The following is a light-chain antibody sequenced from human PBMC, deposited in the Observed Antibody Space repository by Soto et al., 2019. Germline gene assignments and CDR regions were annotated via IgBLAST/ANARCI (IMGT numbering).Light chain of an antibody. CDR1: QGISSY. CDR2: AAS. J-gene: IGKJ1*01. Sequence: AIRMTQSPSTLSASTVDRATITCLASQGISSYLSWYQQKPCKAPKLLIYAASSFQSGVPSRVSGSGSESDFTLTSSSLQAEDVATCSCQRNYSPTWTFGQGTKVDIK. V-gene: IGKV1-8*01. CDR3: QRNYSPTWT.